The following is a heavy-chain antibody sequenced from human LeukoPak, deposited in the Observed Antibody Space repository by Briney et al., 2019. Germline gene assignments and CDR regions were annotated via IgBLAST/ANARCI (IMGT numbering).Heavy chain of an antibody. J-gene: IGHJ5*02. D-gene: IGHD3-3*01. CDR2: ISGSGGST. CDR3: AKGDDFWSGPGLNWFDP. V-gene: IGHV3-23*01. CDR1: GSTFSSYA. Sequence: GGSLRLSCAASGSTFSSYAMSWVRQAPGKGLEWVSAISGSGGSTYYADSVKGRFTISRDNSKNTLYLQMNSLRAEDTAVYYCAKGDDFWSGPGLNWFDPWGQGTLVTVSS.